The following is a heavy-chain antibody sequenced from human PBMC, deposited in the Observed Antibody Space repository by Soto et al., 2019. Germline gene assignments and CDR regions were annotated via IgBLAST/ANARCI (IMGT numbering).Heavy chain of an antibody. CDR1: GYTFTSCY. Sequence: GASVKVSCKASGYTFTSCYMHWVRQAPVQGLEWMGIINPSGGSTSYAQKFQGRVTMTRDTSTSTVYMELSSLRSEDTAVYYCARQYYDSSCYYGGIGYWGQGTLVIVSS. V-gene: IGHV1-46*01. D-gene: IGHD3-22*01. CDR2: INPSGGST. CDR3: ARQYYDSSCYYGGIGY. J-gene: IGHJ4*02.